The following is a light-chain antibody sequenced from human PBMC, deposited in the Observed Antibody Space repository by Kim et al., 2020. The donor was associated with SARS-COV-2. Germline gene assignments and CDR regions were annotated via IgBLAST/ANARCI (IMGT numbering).Light chain of an antibody. CDR1: KLGDKY. Sequence: SVSPGQTASITCSGDKLGDKYASWYQQKPGQSPVVVIFRVNRRPSGIPERFSGSNSGNTATLTISGTQAMDEADYYCQAWDSSIYVFGTGTKVTVL. CDR3: QAWDSSIYV. J-gene: IGLJ1*01. V-gene: IGLV3-1*01. CDR2: RVN.